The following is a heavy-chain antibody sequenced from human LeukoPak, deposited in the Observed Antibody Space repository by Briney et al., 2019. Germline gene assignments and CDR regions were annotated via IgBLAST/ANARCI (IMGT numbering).Heavy chain of an antibody. CDR2: IYYIGST. CDR3: ASNGLEWLWSDAFDI. D-gene: IGHD3-3*01. Sequence: SETLSLTCTVSGGSISSYYWSWIRQPPGKGLEWIGYIYYIGSTNYNPSTNYNPSLKSRVTTSVDTSKNQFSLKLSSVTAADTAVYYCASNGLEWLWSDAFDIWGQGTMVTVSS. J-gene: IGHJ3*02. CDR1: GGSISSYY. V-gene: IGHV4-59*01.